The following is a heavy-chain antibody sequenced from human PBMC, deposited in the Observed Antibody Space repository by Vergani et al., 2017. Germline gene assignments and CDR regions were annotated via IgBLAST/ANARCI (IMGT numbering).Heavy chain of an antibody. D-gene: IGHD6-19*01. CDR2: ISYDGSNK. J-gene: IGHJ4*02. Sequence: VQLVESGGGLVQPGGSLRLSCAASGFTFSSYSMHWVRQAPGKGLEWVAVISYDGSNKYYADSVKGRFTISRDNSKNTLYLQMNSLRAEDTAVYYCAKDRIAVAGIDYWGQGTLVTVSS. CDR1: GFTFSSYS. CDR3: AKDRIAVAGIDY. V-gene: IGHV3-30*18.